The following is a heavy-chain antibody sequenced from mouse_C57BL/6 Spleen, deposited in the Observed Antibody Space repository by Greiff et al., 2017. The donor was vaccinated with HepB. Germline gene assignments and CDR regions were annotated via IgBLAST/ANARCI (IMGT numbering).Heavy chain of an antibody. CDR3: AGVYYDSQNYAMDY. D-gene: IGHD2-4*01. CDR2: ISSGSSTI. CDR1: GFTFSDYG. V-gene: IGHV5-17*01. Sequence: EVKLMESGGGLVKPGGSLKLSCAASGFTFSDYGMHWVRQAPEKGLEWVAYISSGSSTIYYADTVKGRFTISRDNAKNTLFLQMTSLRSEDTAMYYCAGVYYDSQNYAMDYWGQVTSVTVSS. J-gene: IGHJ4*01.